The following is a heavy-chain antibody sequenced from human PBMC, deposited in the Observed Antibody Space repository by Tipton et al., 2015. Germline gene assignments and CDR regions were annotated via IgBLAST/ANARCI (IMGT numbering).Heavy chain of an antibody. CDR3: ACQDYDSLTRDYQTVDY. V-gene: IGHV4-39*07. J-gene: IGHJ4*02. D-gene: IGHD3-9*01. CDR1: GGSISSSSYY. CDR2: IYYSGST. Sequence: TLSLTCTVSGGSISSSSYYWGWIRQPPGKGLEWIGSIYYSGSTYYNPSLKSRVTISIDTSKNQFSLKLSSVTAADTAVYYCACQDYDSLTRDYQTVDYWGQGTRVTVSS.